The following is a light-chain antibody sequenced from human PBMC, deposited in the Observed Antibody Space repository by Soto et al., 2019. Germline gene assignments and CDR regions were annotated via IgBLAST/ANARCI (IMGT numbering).Light chain of an antibody. CDR2: GAF. V-gene: IGKV3-15*01. CDR1: QSVSSN. CDR3: QQYNDWPLT. J-gene: IGKJ1*01. Sequence: EIVRTQSPVTLSVSPGERATLSCRASQSVSSNLAWYQQKTGQAHSLLIYGAFTRATGIPARFSGTGSGTEFTLTISSLQSEEFALYDCQQYNDWPLTFGQVTKVDIK.